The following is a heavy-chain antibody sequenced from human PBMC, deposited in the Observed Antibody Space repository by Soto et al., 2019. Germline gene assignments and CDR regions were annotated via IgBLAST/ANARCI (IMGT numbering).Heavy chain of an antibody. CDR1: GFAFGSYW. J-gene: IGHJ4*02. CDR3: LRDQRHWNEFADQ. Sequence: GGSLRLSCAASGFAFGSYWMHWVRQAPGKGLVWVSRISQDGAIATQADSVKGRFTISRDNAKNTLFLQMNSLRADDTAVYYCLRDQRHWNEFADQWGQGTLVT. CDR2: ISQDGAIA. V-gene: IGHV3-74*01. D-gene: IGHD1-1*01.